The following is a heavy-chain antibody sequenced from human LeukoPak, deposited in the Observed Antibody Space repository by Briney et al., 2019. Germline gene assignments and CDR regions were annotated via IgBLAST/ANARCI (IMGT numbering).Heavy chain of an antibody. V-gene: IGHV3-30*02. CDR2: IRYDGSNK. J-gene: IGHJ4*02. CDR3: ARAGYYLSPYFFDY. CDR1: GFTFSSYG. Sequence: PGGSLRLSCAASGFTFSSYGMHWVRQAPGMGLEWVAFIRYDGSNKYYADSVKGRFTISRDNSKNTLYLQMNSLRAEDTAVYYCARAGYYLSPYFFDYWGQGTLVTVSS. D-gene: IGHD3-3*01.